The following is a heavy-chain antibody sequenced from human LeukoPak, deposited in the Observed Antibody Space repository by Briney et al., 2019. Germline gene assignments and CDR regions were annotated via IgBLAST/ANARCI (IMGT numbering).Heavy chain of an antibody. Sequence: SETLSLTCTVSGGSISSSSYYWGGIRQPPGKGLEWIGSIYYSGSTYYNPSLKSRVTISVDTSKNQFSLKLSSVTAADTAVYYCAGGEEYYYGSGSNYFDYWGQGTLVTVSS. J-gene: IGHJ4*02. V-gene: IGHV4-39*07. CDR3: AGGEEYYYGSGSNYFDY. D-gene: IGHD3-10*01. CDR1: GGSISSSSYY. CDR2: IYYSGST.